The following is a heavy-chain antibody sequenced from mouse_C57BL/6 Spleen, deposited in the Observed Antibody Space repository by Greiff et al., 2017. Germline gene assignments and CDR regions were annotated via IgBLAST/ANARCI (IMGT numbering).Heavy chain of an antibody. Sequence: EVQLQQSGPELVKPGASVKISCKASGYTFTDYYMNWVKQSHGKSLEWIGDINPNNGGTSYNQKFKGKATLTVDKSSSTAYMELRSLTSEDSAVYYCARSGYDGYTAWFAYWGQGTLVTVSA. J-gene: IGHJ3*01. CDR3: ARSGYDGYTAWFAY. CDR2: INPNNGGT. D-gene: IGHD2-3*01. CDR1: GYTFTDYY. V-gene: IGHV1-26*01.